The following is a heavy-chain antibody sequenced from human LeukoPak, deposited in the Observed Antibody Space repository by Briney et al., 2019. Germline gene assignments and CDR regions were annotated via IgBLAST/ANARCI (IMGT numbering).Heavy chain of an antibody. Sequence: GGSLRLSCAASGFTFSSYAMSWVRQAPGKGLEWVSAISGSGGSTYYADSVKGRFTISRVNSKNTLYLQMNSLRAEDTAVYYCAKDRGLVGATGAFDIWGQGTMVTVSS. CDR3: AKDRGLVGATGAFDI. J-gene: IGHJ3*02. CDR2: ISGSGGST. V-gene: IGHV3-23*01. CDR1: GFTFSSYA. D-gene: IGHD1-26*01.